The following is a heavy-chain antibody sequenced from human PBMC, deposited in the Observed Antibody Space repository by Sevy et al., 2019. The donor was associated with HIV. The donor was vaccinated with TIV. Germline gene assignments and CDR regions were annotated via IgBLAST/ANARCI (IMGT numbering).Heavy chain of an antibody. J-gene: IGHJ4*02. V-gene: IGHV3-7*01. D-gene: IGHD5-12*01. CDR2: IKQDESEK. CDR1: GFTFTDYW. Sequence: GGSLRLSCAASGFTFTDYWISWVRQTPGKGLEWVATIKQDESEKYYVDSVKGRFAISRENGKNSVSLQMNGLRAEDTALYYCAREVGGYNWRPYYFDSWGQGTLVTVSS. CDR3: AREVGGYNWRPYYFDS.